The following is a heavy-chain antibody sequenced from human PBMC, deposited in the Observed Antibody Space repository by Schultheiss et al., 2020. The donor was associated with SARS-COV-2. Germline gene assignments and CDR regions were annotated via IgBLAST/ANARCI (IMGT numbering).Heavy chain of an antibody. J-gene: IGHJ6*02. CDR1: GFTFSSYA. D-gene: IGHD6-6*01. CDR3: ERDRKARYYYYGMDV. Sequence: GGSLRLSCAASGFTFSSYAMHWVRQAPGKGLEWVAVISYDGSNKYYADSVKGRFTISRDNSKNTLYLQMNSLRAEDTAVYYCERDRKARYYYYGMDVWGQGTTVTVAS. V-gene: IGHV3-30*01. CDR2: ISYDGSNK.